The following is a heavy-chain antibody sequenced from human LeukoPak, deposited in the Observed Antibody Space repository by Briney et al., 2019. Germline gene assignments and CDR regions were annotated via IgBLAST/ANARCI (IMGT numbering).Heavy chain of an antibody. J-gene: IGHJ6*02. Sequence: SETLSLTCPVSGGSISSYYWSWIRQPAGKGLEWIGRIYTSGSTNYNPSLKSRVTMSVDTSKNQFSLKLSSVTAADTAVYYCARGPTYYDFWSGYYNPPDYYYGMDVWGQGTTVTVSS. CDR3: ARGPTYYDFWSGYYNPPDYYYGMDV. D-gene: IGHD3-3*01. CDR2: IYTSGST. CDR1: GGSISSYY. V-gene: IGHV4-4*07.